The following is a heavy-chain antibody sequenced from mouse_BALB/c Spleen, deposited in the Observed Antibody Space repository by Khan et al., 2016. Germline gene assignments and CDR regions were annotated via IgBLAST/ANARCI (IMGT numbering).Heavy chain of an antibody. D-gene: IGHD2-2*01. CDR2: INPGSGGS. V-gene: IGHV1-54*01. CDR1: GYAFTNYS. J-gene: IGHJ3*01. CDR3: ARSDGYDVGYAY. Sequence: QVQLQQSGAELVRPGTSVKVSCKASGYAFTNYSIEWVKQRPGQGLEWIGVINPGSGGSNYNEKFKGKAALTADISSSTAYMQLSSLTSDDSAVYFCARSDGYDVGYAYWGQGTLVTVAA.